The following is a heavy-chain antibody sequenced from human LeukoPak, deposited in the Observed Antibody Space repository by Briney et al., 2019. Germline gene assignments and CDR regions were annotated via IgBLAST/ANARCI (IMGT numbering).Heavy chain of an antibody. J-gene: IGHJ4*02. Sequence: GESLKISCKGSRYTFTGYWIGWVRQMPGKGLEWMGIIYPGDSDIRYSPSFQGQVTISADKSISTAYLQWSSLKASDTAMYYCARSPIGWHFDYWGQGTLVTVSS. CDR2: IYPGDSDI. CDR3: ARSPIGWHFDY. D-gene: IGHD6-19*01. CDR1: RYTFTGYW. V-gene: IGHV5-51*01.